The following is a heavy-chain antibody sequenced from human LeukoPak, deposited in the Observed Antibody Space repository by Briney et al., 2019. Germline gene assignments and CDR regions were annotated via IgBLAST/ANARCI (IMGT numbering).Heavy chain of an antibody. Sequence: PGRSLRLSCTASRFTFYDCAMHWVRQAPGQGLEWVSGISWNSGNIAYADSVKGRFTISRDNAKNSLYLQMNSLRAEDTAFYYCVKGSDWGSHWYFDLWGRGTLVTVSS. V-gene: IGHV3-9*01. J-gene: IGHJ2*01. D-gene: IGHD7-27*01. CDR2: ISWNSGNI. CDR1: RFTFYDCA. CDR3: VKGSDWGSHWYFDL.